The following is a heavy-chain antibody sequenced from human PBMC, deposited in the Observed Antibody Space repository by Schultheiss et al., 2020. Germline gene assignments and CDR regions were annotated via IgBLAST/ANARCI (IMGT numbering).Heavy chain of an antibody. CDR2: IYYSGST. D-gene: IGHD3-22*01. CDR1: GGSITSYY. J-gene: IGHJ4*02. Sequence: SETLSLTCTVSGGSITSYYWSWIRQHPGKGLEWIGYIYYSGSTYYNPSLKSRVTISVDTSKNQFSLKLSSVTAADTAVYYCARTLPPYYYDSSGYYSDYWGQGTLVTVSS. CDR3: ARTLPPYYYDSSGYYSDY. V-gene: IGHV4-59*06.